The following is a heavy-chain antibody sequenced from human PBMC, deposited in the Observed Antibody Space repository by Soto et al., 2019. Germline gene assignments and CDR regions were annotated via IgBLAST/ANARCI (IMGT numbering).Heavy chain of an antibody. CDR1: GFTFSSYA. D-gene: IGHD1-26*01. CDR2: ISGSGGST. Sequence: GGSLRLSCAASGFTFSSYAMSWVRQAPGKGLEWVSAISGSGGSTYYADSVKGRFTISTDNSKNTLYLQMNSLRAEDTAVYYCAKDRGSYYLLIWFDPWGQGTLVTVSS. V-gene: IGHV3-23*01. J-gene: IGHJ5*02. CDR3: AKDRGSYYLLIWFDP.